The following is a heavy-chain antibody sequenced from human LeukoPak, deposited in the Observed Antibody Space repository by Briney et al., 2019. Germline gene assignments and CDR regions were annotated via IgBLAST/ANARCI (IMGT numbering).Heavy chain of an antibody. D-gene: IGHD4-17*01. CDR1: GFTFSSYA. V-gene: IGHV3-23*01. Sequence: GGSLRLSCAASGFTFSSYAMSWVRQVPGKGLEWVSAISGSGGSTYYADSVRGRFTISRDNSKNTLYLQMNSLRAEDTAVYYCANGDYPSDYWGQGTLVTVSS. J-gene: IGHJ4*02. CDR2: ISGSGGST. CDR3: ANGDYPSDY.